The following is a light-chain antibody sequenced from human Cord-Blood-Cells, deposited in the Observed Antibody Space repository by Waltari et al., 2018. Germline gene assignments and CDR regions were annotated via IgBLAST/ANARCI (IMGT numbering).Light chain of an antibody. V-gene: IGKV1-33*01. CDR2: DAS. Sequence: DIQMHQSPSCLSASVGDRVTITCQASPDISNYLNWYQQKPWQAPKLLIYDASNLETGVPSRFSGSGSGTDFTFTISSLQPEDIATYYCQQYDNLPFTFGPGTKVDIK. CDR3: QQYDNLPFT. J-gene: IGKJ3*01. CDR1: PDISNY.